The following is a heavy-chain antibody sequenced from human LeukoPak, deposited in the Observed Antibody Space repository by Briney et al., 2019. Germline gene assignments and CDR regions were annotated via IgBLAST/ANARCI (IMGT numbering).Heavy chain of an antibody. Sequence: GASVKLSCKASGGTFSSYAISWLRQAPGQGLGWMGRIIPIFGTANYAQKFQGRVTITTDESTSTAYMELSSLRSEDTAVYYCARESWFGEILGNMDVWGKGTTVTVSS. J-gene: IGHJ6*03. CDR1: GGTFSSYA. V-gene: IGHV1-69*05. CDR3: ARESWFGEILGNMDV. CDR2: IIPIFGTA. D-gene: IGHD3-10*01.